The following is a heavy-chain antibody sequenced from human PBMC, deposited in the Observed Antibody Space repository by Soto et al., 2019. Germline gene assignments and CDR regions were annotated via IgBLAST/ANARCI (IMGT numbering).Heavy chain of an antibody. CDR1: GGSFSGYY. J-gene: IGHJ4*02. V-gene: IGHV4-34*01. CDR2: INHSGST. CDR3: ARGQFGTGGYYFDY. D-gene: IGHD3-16*01. Sequence: QVQLQQWGAGLLKPSETLSLTCAVYGGSFSGYYWSWIRQPPGKGLEWMGEINHSGSTNYNPSLKCRVTISVDTSKNQFSLKLSSVTAADTAVYYCARGQFGTGGYYFDYWGQGTLVTVSS.